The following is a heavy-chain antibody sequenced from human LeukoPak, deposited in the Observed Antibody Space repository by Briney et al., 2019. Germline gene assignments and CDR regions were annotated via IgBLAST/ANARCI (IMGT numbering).Heavy chain of an antibody. CDR1: GGSISSYY. Sequence: SETLSLTCTVSGGSISSYYWSWIRQPPGKGLEWIGYIYYSGSTNYNPSLKSRVTISVDTSKNQFSLKLSSVTAADTAVYYCASLNYGASGYMDVWGKGTTVTVSS. D-gene: IGHD4-17*01. J-gene: IGHJ6*03. CDR2: IYYSGST. CDR3: ASLNYGASGYMDV. V-gene: IGHV4-59*08.